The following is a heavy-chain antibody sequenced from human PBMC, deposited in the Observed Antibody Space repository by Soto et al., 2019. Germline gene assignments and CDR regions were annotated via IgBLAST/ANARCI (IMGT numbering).Heavy chain of an antibody. V-gene: IGHV4-59*01. D-gene: IGHD3-16*01. J-gene: IGHJ4*02. CDR1: GGSISSYY. CDR2: IYYSGST. CDR3: ARNSEDLGEFNY. Sequence: SETLSLTCTVSGGSISSYYWSWIRQPPGKGLEWIGYIYYSGSTNYNPSLKSRVTISVDTSKNQFSLKLSSVTAADTAVHYCARNSEDLGEFNYWGQGTLVTVSS.